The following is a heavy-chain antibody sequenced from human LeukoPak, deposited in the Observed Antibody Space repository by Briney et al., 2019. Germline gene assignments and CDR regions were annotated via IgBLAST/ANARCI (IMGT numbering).Heavy chain of an antibody. D-gene: IGHD2-15*01. V-gene: IGHV3-23*01. CDR3: AKDPPYCSGGSCYYFDY. CDR1: GFTFSSYA. J-gene: IGHJ4*02. Sequence: PGRSLRLSCAASGFTFSSYAMSWVRQAPGKGLEWVSAISGSGGSTYYADSVKGRFTISRDNSKDTLYLQMNSMRAEDTAVYYCAKDPPYCSGGSCYYFDYWGQGTLVTVSS. CDR2: ISGSGGST.